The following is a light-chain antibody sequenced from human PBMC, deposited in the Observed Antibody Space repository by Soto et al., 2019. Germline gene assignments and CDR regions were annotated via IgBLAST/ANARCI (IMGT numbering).Light chain of an antibody. CDR1: QSVSSN. CDR3: QQYNNWPPTWT. CDR2: GAY. J-gene: IGKJ1*01. V-gene: IGKV3-15*01. Sequence: EIVMTQSPATLSVSPGERATLSCRASQSVSSNLAWYKQKPGQAPRLLIYGAYTKATGIPARFSGNGSGTKFTLTISSLQSEDFAVYYCQQYNNWPPTWTFGQGTKVDIK.